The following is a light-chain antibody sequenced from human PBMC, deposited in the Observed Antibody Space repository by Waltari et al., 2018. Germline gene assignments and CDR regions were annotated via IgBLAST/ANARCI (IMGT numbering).Light chain of an antibody. CDR3: QQYDYWPWT. CDR1: QSARST. CDR2: GTS. J-gene: IGKJ1*01. Sequence: IVMTQSPATLSLSPGERATLSCRASQSARSTFAWFQQKPGQPPRLLIYGTSTRATCIPARFTGSGSGTEFSLTISSLQPEDFATYYCQQYDYWPWTFGQGTRVETK. V-gene: IGKV3D-15*01.